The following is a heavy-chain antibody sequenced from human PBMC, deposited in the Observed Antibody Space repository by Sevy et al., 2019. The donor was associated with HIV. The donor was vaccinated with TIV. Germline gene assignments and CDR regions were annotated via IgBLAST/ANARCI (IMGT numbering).Heavy chain of an antibody. CDR1: GFTFSAYW. D-gene: IGHD3-16*01. V-gene: IGHV3-7*01. J-gene: IGHJ4*02. Sequence: GGCLRLSCAASGFTFSAYWMTWVRQAPGEGLEWVATMKQDGSEKSYLDSVKGRFTISIDNAQNSLYLQMNSLRAVDTAVYYCVREGLGDFSYSLDCWGQGTLVTVSS. CDR3: VREGLGDFSYSLDC. CDR2: MKQDGSEK.